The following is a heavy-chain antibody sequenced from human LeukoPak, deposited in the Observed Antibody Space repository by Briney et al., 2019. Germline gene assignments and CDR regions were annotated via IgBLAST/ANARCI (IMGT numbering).Heavy chain of an antibody. Sequence: PSETLSLTCTVSGGSVSSGSYYWSWIRQPPGKGLEWIGYIYYSGSTNYNPSLKSRVTISVDTSKNQFSLKLSSVTAADTVVYYCARGPIDYYGSGSFPDYWGQGTLVTVSS. V-gene: IGHV4-61*01. D-gene: IGHD3-10*01. CDR1: GGSVSSGSYY. J-gene: IGHJ4*02. CDR2: IYYSGST. CDR3: ARGPIDYYGSGSFPDY.